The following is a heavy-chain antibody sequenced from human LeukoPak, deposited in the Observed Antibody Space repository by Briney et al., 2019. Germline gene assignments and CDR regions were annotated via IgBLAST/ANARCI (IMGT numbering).Heavy chain of an antibody. D-gene: IGHD6-19*01. CDR3: ARDLGPAPGISVGGSGFGY. CDR1: GFTFSSYG. Sequence: GGSLRLSCAASGFTFSSYGMHWVHQAPGKGLEWVAVIWYDGSNKYYADSVKGRFTISRDNSKNTLYLQMNSLRAEDTAVYYCARDLGPAPGISVGGSGFGYWGQGTLVTVSS. V-gene: IGHV3-33*01. CDR2: IWYDGSNK. J-gene: IGHJ4*02.